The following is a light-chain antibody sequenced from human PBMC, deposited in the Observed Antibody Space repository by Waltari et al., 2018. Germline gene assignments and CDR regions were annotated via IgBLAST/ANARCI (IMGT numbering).Light chain of an antibody. CDR2: MAS. V-gene: IGKV1-5*03. CDR3: QQYKSYRT. CDR1: QSISSW. J-gene: IGKJ1*01. Sequence: DLQLTQSPSTLSASVGDRVTIPCRASQSISSWLAWYQQKPGNAPKLLIYMASSLQSGVPSRFSGSGSGTEFTLTISSLQPDDFATYYCQQYKSYRTFGQGTKVEIK.